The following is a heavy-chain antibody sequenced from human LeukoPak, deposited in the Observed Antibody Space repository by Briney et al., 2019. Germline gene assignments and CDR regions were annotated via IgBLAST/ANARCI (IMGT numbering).Heavy chain of an antibody. Sequence: GGSLRLSCAASGFTFSSYWMHWFRQAPGRGLVWASRIDSDGSGASYADSVKGRFTISRDNAKNTLYLQMNSLRAEDTAVYYCARIGPSGSGSYFFLDPWGQGTLVTVSS. D-gene: IGHD3-10*01. J-gene: IGHJ5*02. CDR3: ARIGPSGSGSYFFLDP. CDR2: IDSDGSGA. V-gene: IGHV3-74*01. CDR1: GFTFSSYW.